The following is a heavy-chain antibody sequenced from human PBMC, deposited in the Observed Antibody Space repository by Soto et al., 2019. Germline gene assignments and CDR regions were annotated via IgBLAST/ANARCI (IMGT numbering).Heavy chain of an antibody. D-gene: IGHD3-16*01. V-gene: IGHV4-34*01. CDR3: ARGGKIWGHERDV. J-gene: IGHJ6*02. Sequence: QVQLQQWGAGLLKPSETLSLSCAVYDGSFSGYYWNWIRQSPGKGLEWIGEINHSGSTNYNPSLKTRVTISVETSKSLYSLKLSSVTAADTAAYYCARGGKIWGHERDVWGQGTTVTVSS. CDR1: DGSFSGYY. CDR2: INHSGST.